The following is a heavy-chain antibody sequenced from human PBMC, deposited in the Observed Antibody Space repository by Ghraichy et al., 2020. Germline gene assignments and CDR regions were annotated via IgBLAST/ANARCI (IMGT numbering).Heavy chain of an antibody. V-gene: IGHV3-23*01. D-gene: IGHD3-3*01. CDR1: GFTFSSYA. Sequence: GGSLRLSCAASGFTFSSYAMSWVRQAPGKGLEWVSLISGSADITYYADSVMGRFTISRDNSKNTLYLQMDSLRAEDTAVYYCAKTLIFGGVKGFDTWGQGTLVTVSS. CDR3: AKTLIFGGVKGFDT. J-gene: IGHJ5*02. CDR2: ISGSADIT.